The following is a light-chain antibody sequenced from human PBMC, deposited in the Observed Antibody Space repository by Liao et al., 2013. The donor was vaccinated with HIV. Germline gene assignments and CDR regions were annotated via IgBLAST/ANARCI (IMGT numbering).Light chain of an antibody. J-gene: IGLJ2*01. CDR2: QDS. Sequence: SYELTQPPSVSVSPGETASVTCSGDKLGDKYVSWYQQRPGQSPVLVIFQDSKRPSGVPGRFSGSSSGTTVTLTISGVQAEDEADYYCQTADSSGTYVVFGGGTKLTVL. CDR1: KLGDKY. V-gene: IGLV3-25*03. CDR3: QTADSSGTYVV.